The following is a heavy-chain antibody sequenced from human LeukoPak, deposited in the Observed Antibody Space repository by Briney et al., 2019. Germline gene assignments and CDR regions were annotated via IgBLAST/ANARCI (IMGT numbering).Heavy chain of an antibody. CDR3: AKLLSLGGAITFDY. J-gene: IGHJ4*02. CDR1: GFTFSSYG. CDR2: IWYDGSNK. V-gene: IGHV3-33*06. Sequence: QPGRSLRLSCAASGFTFSSYGMHWVRQAPGKGLEWVAVIWYDGSNKYYADSVKGRFTISRDNSKNTLYLQMSSLRAEDTAVYYCAKLLSLGGAITFDYWGQGTLVTVSS. D-gene: IGHD3-16*01.